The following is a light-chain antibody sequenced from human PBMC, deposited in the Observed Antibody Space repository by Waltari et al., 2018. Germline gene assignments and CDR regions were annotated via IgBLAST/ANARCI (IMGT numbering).Light chain of an antibody. CDR2: YAS. CDR1: QGINNY. CDR3: QQYDNFPLT. Sequence: DIQMTQSPSSLSASVGDRVTITCRASQGINNYLGWFQQKPGTVPKRLIYYASSLESGVPSRFSGSGSGTDYTLTIISLQPEDSAIYYCQQYDNFPLTFGPGTKLDI. J-gene: IGKJ3*01. V-gene: IGKV1-33*01.